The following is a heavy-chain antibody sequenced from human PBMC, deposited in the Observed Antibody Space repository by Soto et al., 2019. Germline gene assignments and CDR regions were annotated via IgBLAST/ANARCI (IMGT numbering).Heavy chain of an antibody. CDR3: ARGFSAGKGSPPDY. J-gene: IGHJ4*02. Sequence: SVKVSCKASGFTFSSSAVQWVRQARGQRLEWIGKIVVGSGNTNYAQKFQERVTITRDMSTSTAYMELSSLRDGDTAVYYCARGFSAGKGSPPDYWGQGTLVTVSS. CDR1: GFTFSSSA. CDR2: IVVGSGNT. V-gene: IGHV1-58*01. D-gene: IGHD3-10*01.